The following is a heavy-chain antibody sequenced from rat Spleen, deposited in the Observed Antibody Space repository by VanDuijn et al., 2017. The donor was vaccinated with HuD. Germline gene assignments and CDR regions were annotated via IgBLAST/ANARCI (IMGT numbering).Heavy chain of an antibody. CDR2: IWNTGTT. Sequence: QVQLKESGPGLVQPSQTLSLTCTVVGFSLTTYNVHWVRQPPGKGLEWLGVIWNTGTTRYNPALKSRLSITKDISKSQVFLKMNNLQTEDTAMYFCASSGHYFDYWGQGTLVTVSS. D-gene: IGHD1-1*01. CDR1: GFSLTTYN. J-gene: IGHJ3*01. CDR3: ASSGHYFDY. V-gene: IGHV2-41*01.